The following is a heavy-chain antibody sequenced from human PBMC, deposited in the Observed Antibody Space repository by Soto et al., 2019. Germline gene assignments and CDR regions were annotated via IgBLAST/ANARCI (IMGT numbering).Heavy chain of an antibody. CDR3: ARLAVAGAHNWFDP. J-gene: IGHJ5*02. V-gene: IGHV3-30-3*01. CDR1: GFTFSSYA. CDR2: ISYDGSNK. Sequence: QAGGSLRLSCAASGFTFSSYAMHWVRQAPGKGLEWVAVISYDGSNKYYADSVKGRFTISRDNSKNTLYLQMNSLRAEDTAVYYCARLAVAGAHNWFDPWGQGTLVTVSS. D-gene: IGHD6-19*01.